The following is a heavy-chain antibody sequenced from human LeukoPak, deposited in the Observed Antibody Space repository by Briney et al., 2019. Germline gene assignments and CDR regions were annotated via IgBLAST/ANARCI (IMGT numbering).Heavy chain of an antibody. CDR1: GFTFSSYW. Sequence: GGSLRLSCAASGFTFSSYWMHWVRQAPGKGLVWVSRIKSDGSTRYADSVKGRFTISRDNAKNTVSLQMNSLRAEDTGVYYCARAPSEIGGYYPEYLRHWGQGTLVTVSP. CDR2: IKSDGST. J-gene: IGHJ1*01. CDR3: ARAPSEIGGYYPEYLRH. V-gene: IGHV3-74*01. D-gene: IGHD3-22*01.